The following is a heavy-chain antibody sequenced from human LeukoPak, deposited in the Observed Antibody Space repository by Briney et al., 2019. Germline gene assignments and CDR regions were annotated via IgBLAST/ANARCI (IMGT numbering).Heavy chain of an antibody. CDR3: ARDTRLAAAGTWEDYYYYMDV. CDR2: IKQDGSEK. V-gene: IGHV3-7*01. D-gene: IGHD6-13*01. CDR1: GFTFSSYW. J-gene: IGHJ6*03. Sequence: GGSLRLSCAASGFTFSSYWMSWVRQAPGKGLEWAANIKQDGSEKYYVDSVKGRFTISRDSAKNSLYLQMNSLRAEDTAVYYCARDTRLAAAGTWEDYYYYMDVWGKGTTVTVSS.